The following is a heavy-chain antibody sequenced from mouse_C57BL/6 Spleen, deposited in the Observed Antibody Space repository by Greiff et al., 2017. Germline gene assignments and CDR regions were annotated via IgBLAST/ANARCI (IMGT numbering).Heavy chain of an antibody. CDR1: GFTFSSYT. V-gene: IGHV5-9*01. D-gene: IGHD2-4*01. Sequence: EVQLVESGGGLVKPGGSLKLSCAASGFTFSSYTMSWVRQTPEKRLECVATISGGGGNTYYPDSVKGRFTISRDNAKNTLYLQMSSLRSEDTALYDCARQAYDSRMDYWGQGTSVTVSS. J-gene: IGHJ4*01. CDR2: ISGGGGNT. CDR3: ARQAYDSRMDY.